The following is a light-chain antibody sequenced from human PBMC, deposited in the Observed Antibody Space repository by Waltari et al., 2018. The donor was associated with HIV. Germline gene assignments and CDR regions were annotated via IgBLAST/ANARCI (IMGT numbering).Light chain of an antibody. Sequence: QSALTQPPSASGSPGQSVTISCTGTSSDVGGYNYVSWYQQHPGKAPKLMIYEVTKLPSGLPDRFSGSKSGNTASLTVSGLQAEDEADYYCSSYAGSNSYVFGTGTKVTVL. CDR1: SSDVGGYNY. CDR2: EVT. CDR3: SSYAGSNSYV. J-gene: IGLJ1*01. V-gene: IGLV2-8*01.